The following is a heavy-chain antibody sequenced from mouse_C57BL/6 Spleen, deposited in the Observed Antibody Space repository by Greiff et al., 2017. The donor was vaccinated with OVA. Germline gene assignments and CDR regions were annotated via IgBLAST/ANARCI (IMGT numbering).Heavy chain of an antibody. Sequence: QVQLQQPGAELVMPGASVKLSCKASGYTFTSYWMHWVKQRPGQGLEWIGEIDPSASYTNYNQKFKGKSTLTVDKSSSTAYMQLSSLTSEDSAVYYCARGAITTVGPLFAYWGQGTLVTVSA. CDR1: GYTFTSYW. D-gene: IGHD1-1*01. V-gene: IGHV1-69*01. J-gene: IGHJ3*01. CDR2: IDPSASYT. CDR3: ARGAITTVGPLFAY.